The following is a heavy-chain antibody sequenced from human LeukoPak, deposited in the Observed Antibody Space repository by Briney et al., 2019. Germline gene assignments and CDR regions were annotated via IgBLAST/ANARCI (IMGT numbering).Heavy chain of an antibody. D-gene: IGHD2/OR15-2a*01. CDR1: GGSISSSSYY. Sequence: KPSETLSLTCTVSGGSISSSSYYWGWIRQPPGKGLEWIGSIYYSGSTYYNPSLKSRVTISVDTSKNQFSLKLSSVTAADTAVYYCARDNSNYDYYLDYWGQGTLVTVSS. V-gene: IGHV4-39*07. CDR3: ARDNSNYDYYLDY. CDR2: IYYSGST. J-gene: IGHJ4*02.